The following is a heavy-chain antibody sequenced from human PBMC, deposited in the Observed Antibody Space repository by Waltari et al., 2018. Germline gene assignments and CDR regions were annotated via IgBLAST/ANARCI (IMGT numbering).Heavy chain of an antibody. CDR3: ATDHHRQSGYVI. J-gene: IGHJ4*02. V-gene: IGHV1-24*01. CDR2: YDPEDGEK. Sequence: QVQLLQSGAEVKKPGASVKVSCRVSGYTLSESPIHWVRQAPGEGLEWMGGYDPEDGEKVYEKRFQGRVAMTEDTSLDTAYMELSSLTSEDTAVYYCATDHHRQSGYVIWGQGTLVTVSS. D-gene: IGHD6-25*01. CDR1: GYTLSESP.